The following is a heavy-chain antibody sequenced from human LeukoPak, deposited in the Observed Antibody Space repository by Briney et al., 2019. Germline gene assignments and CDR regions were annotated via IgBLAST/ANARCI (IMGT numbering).Heavy chain of an antibody. V-gene: IGHV3-30-3*01. Sequence: SGTSLRLSCAVSGFAFSSLAMHWVRHAPGKGLEWVAFISYDGNNQYYADSVKGRFTISRDNSKNTLYLQMDNLRAEDTAIYYCARVGSRYCSGANCYDGFWGQGTLVSVSS. CDR2: ISYDGNNQ. CDR1: GFAFSSLA. D-gene: IGHD2-15*01. CDR3: ARVGSRYCSGANCYDGF. J-gene: IGHJ4*02.